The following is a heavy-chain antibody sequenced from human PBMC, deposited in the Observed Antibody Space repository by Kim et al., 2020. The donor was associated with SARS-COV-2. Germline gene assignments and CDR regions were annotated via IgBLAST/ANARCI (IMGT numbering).Heavy chain of an antibody. D-gene: IGHD3-10*01. CDR2: IYTSGST. CDR3: ARDVWFGELLNYYYYGMDV. CDR1: GGSISSGSYY. J-gene: IGHJ6*02. Sequence: SETLSLTCTVSGGSISSGSYYWSWIRQPAGKGLEWIGRIYTSGSTNYNPSLKSRVTISVDTSKNQFSLKLSSVTAADTAVYYCARDVWFGELLNYYYYGMDVWGQGTPVTVSS. V-gene: IGHV4-61*02.